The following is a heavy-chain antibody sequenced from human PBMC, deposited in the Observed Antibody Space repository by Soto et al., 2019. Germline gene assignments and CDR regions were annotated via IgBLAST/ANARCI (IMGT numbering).Heavy chain of an antibody. Sequence: SETLSLTCAVSGGSISSGGYSWSWIRQPPGKGLEWIGYIYHSGSTYYNTSLKNQVTISVDRSKNQSSLKLSSVTAADTAVYYCARASTTVTTLDYWGQGTLVTVSS. CDR3: ARASTTVTTLDY. CDR1: GGSISSGGYS. J-gene: IGHJ4*02. V-gene: IGHV4-30-2*01. D-gene: IGHD4-17*01. CDR2: IYHSGST.